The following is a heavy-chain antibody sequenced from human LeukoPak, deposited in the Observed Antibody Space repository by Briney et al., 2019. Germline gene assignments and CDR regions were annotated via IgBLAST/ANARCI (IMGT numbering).Heavy chain of an antibody. Sequence: SETLSLTCTVSDDSISSDSYYWSWIRQPAGRGLEWIGRIYISGNTNYNPSLKSRVTMSLDTSKNQFSLTLTSVTAADTAVYYCATSGWYLLPGVYWGQGTLVTVSS. CDR1: DDSISSDSYY. CDR2: IYISGNT. D-gene: IGHD6-19*01. J-gene: IGHJ4*02. CDR3: ATSGWYLLPGVY. V-gene: IGHV4-61*02.